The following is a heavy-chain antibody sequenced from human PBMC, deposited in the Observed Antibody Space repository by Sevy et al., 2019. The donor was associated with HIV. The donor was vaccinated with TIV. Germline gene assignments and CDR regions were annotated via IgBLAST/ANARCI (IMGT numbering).Heavy chain of an antibody. J-gene: IGHJ3*01. CDR1: GGSISSSPYY. CDR3: ARIDFDSSPYWPHTFDV. D-gene: IGHD3-22*01. CDR2: ISYVGSP. V-gene: IGHV4-39*01. Sequence: SETLSLTCTVSGGSISSSPYYWGWIRQPPGKRLEWIGYISYVGSPYYNPSLKNRVTIYVDTSKNQFSLQLISVTAADAALYYCARIDFDSSPYWPHTFDVWGQGTMVTVSS.